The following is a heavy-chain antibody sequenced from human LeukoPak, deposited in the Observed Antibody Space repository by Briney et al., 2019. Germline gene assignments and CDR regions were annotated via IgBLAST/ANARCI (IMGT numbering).Heavy chain of an antibody. CDR2: MSYDGSSE. CDR1: GFGFSSFA. D-gene: IGHD2-2*01. CDR3: ANHLACGSTSCPPFDS. V-gene: IGHV3-30*18. J-gene: IGHJ4*02. Sequence: GRSLRLSCEGSGFTASGFGFSSFAMYWVRQAPGKGLEWVAVMSYDGSSEYYADSVKGRFTISRDNPKKTLFLQMNSLRAEDTAVYYCANHLACGSTSCPPFDSWGQGTLVTVSS.